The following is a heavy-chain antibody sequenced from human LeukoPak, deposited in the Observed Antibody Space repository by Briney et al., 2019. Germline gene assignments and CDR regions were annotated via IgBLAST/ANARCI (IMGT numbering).Heavy chain of an antibody. V-gene: IGHV4-39*07. D-gene: IGHD1-26*01. Sequence: SETLSLTCTVSGGSISSSSYYWGWIRQPPGKGLEWIGEINHSGSTNYNPSLKSRVTISVDTSKNQFSLKLSSVTAADTAVYYCASQPIMGATKAFDYWGQGTLVTVSS. CDR1: GGSISSSSYY. CDR3: ASQPIMGATKAFDY. CDR2: INHSGST. J-gene: IGHJ4*02.